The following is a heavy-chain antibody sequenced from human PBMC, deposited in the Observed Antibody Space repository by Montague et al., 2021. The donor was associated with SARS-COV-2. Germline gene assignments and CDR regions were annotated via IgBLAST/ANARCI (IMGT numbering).Heavy chain of an antibody. CDR1: GGSISSDGYY. CDR3: AGVHGITMIVVVIGAFDI. D-gene: IGHD3-22*01. J-gene: IGHJ3*02. CDR2: IYSSRST. Sequence: TLSLTCTVSGGSISSDGYYWSWLRQHPGKGLEWIGYIYSSRSTYYHPPHKSRVTISVDTSKNQFALKLSSVTAADTAVYYCAGVHGITMIVVVIGAFDIWGQGTMVTVSS. V-gene: IGHV4-31*03.